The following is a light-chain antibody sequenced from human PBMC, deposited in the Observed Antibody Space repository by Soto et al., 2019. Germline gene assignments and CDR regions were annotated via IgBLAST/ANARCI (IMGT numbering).Light chain of an antibody. Sequence: EIVLTQSPGTLSVSPGDRVTLSCRASQSVSSNLAWYQQKPGQAPRLLIYDASTRATGISARFSGSGSGTEFTLTISSLQSEDFAFYYCQQYNNWPWTFGQGTKVDIK. CDR2: DAS. V-gene: IGKV3-15*01. J-gene: IGKJ1*01. CDR3: QQYNNWPWT. CDR1: QSVSSN.